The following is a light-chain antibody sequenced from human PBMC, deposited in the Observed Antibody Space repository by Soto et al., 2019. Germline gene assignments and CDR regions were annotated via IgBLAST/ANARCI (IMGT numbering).Light chain of an antibody. CDR1: QDLLHSNGYNY. J-gene: IGKJ1*01. CDR2: LGS. V-gene: IGKV2-28*01. Sequence: DIVMTQSPLSLPVTTGEPASISCRSSQDLLHSNGYNYLDWYLQKPGQAPQLLIYLGSHRASGVRDRFSGSGSGTYFTLNISRVEAEDVGVYYCMQTLQTPPWTFGQGTGVEIK. CDR3: MQTLQTPPWT.